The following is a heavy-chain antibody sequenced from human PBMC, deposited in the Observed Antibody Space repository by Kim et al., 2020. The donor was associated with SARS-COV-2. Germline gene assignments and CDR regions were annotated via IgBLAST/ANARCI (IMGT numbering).Heavy chain of an antibody. CDR3: ARDSSSSSDFDY. J-gene: IGHJ4*02. V-gene: IGHV3-21*01. D-gene: IGHD6-6*01. Sequence: YYAASVKGRCTSARDNAKNSLYLQMNSLRAEATAVYYCARDSSSSSDFDYWGQGTLVTVSS.